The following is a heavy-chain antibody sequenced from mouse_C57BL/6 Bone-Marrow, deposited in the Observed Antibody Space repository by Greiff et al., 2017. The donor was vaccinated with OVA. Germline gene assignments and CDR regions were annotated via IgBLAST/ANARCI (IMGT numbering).Heavy chain of an antibody. D-gene: IGHD3-2*02. CDR1: GYTFTNYW. J-gene: IGHJ3*01. V-gene: IGHV1-63*01. CDR2: IYPGGGYT. Sequence: LEESGAELVRPGTSVKMSCKASGYTFTNYWIGWAKQRPGHGLEWIGDIYPGGGYTNYNEKFKGKATLTADKSSSTAYMQFSSLTSEDSAIYYCASPDSSGYGAWFAYWGQGTLVTVSA. CDR3: ASPDSSGYGAWFAY.